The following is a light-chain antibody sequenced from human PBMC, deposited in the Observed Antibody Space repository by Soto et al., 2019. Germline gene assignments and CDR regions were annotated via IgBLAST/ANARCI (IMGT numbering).Light chain of an antibody. CDR2: AAS. Sequence: AIQMTQSPSSLSASVGDRVTMTCRASQGIRNDLGWYQQNPGKAPKLLIYAASSLQSGVPSRFSGSGSGTDFTLTISSLQPEDFATYYCLQDYNYPWTFGQGTKVELK. V-gene: IGKV1-6*01. CDR3: LQDYNYPWT. J-gene: IGKJ1*01. CDR1: QGIRND.